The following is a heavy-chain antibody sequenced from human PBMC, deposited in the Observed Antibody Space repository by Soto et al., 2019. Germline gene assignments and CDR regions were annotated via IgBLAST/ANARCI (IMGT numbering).Heavy chain of an antibody. V-gene: IGHV4-59*08. CDR2: IYYSGST. CDR3: ARQYQLPHKIDP. J-gene: IGHJ5*02. Sequence: QPPGKGLEWIGYIYYSGSTNYNPSLKSRVTISVDTSKNQFSLKLSSVTAADTAVYYCARQYQLPHKIDPWDQGTLVTVSS. D-gene: IGHD2-2*01.